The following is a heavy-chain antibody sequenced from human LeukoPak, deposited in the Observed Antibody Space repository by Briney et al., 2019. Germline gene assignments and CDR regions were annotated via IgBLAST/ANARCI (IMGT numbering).Heavy chain of an antibody. CDR3: ARDPWGASFDY. CDR1: GFTFSNYW. V-gene: IGHV3-7*01. J-gene: IGHJ4*02. CDR2: IKHDGSEK. D-gene: IGHD3-16*01. Sequence: GGSLRLSCAASGFTFSNYWMNWVRQAPGKGLEWVATIKHDGSEKYYVDSVKGRFTISRDNAKNSLYLQMNSLKAEDTAVYYCARDPWGASFDYWGQGTLVTVSS.